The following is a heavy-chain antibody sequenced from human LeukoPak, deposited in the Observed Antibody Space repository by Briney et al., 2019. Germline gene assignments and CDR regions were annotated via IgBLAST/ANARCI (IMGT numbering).Heavy chain of an antibody. J-gene: IGHJ4*02. CDR2: ISSNGGNT. CDR3: VRMYSSGWYDY. D-gene: IGHD6-19*01. V-gene: IGHV3-64D*06. CDR1: GFTFSTYA. Sequence: PGGSLRLSCSASGFTFSTYARHWVRQAPGKGLEYVSAISSNGGNTYYADSVKGRFTISRDNSKNTLWLQMSSLRAEDTAVYYCVRMYSSGWYDYWGQGTLVTVSS.